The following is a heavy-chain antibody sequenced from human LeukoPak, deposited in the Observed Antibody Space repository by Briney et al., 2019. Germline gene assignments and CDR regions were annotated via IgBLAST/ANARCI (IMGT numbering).Heavy chain of an antibody. CDR3: ARVGEVVPAGIDY. J-gene: IGHJ4*02. CDR1: GFAFSTYW. D-gene: IGHD2-2*01. Sequence: PGGSLRLSCAASGFAFSTYWMHWVRQAPGKGLVGVSRINSGGDSITYADSVKGRFTISRDNAKNTLYLQMNSRRAEDTAVYYCARVGEVVPAGIDYWGQGTLVTVSS. V-gene: IGHV3-74*03. CDR2: INSGGDSI.